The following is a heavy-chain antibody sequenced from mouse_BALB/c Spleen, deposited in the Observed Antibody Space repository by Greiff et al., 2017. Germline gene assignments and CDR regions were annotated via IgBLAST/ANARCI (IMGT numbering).Heavy chain of an antibody. CDR1: GFTFSSYG. J-gene: IGHJ3*01. CDR2: INSNGGST. D-gene: IGHD1-1*01. Sequence: EVNVVESGGGLVQPGGSLKLSCAASGFTFSSYGMSWVRQTPDKRLELVATINSNGGSTYYPDSVKGRFTISRDNAKNTLYLQMSSLKSEDTAMYYCARELRAFAYWGQGTLVTVSA. V-gene: IGHV5-6-3*01. CDR3: ARELRAFAY.